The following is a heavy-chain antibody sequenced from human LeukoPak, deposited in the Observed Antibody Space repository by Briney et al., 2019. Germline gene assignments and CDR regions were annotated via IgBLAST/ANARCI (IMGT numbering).Heavy chain of an antibody. Sequence: SETLSLTCTVSGGSISSYYWGWIRQPPGKGLEWIGNIYYSGSTYYNPSLKSRVTTSVDTSKNQFSLKLTSVTAADTAVYYCARSPAAGTGDFYGMDVWGQGTTVTVSS. V-gene: IGHV4-39*01. CDR3: ARSPAAGTGDFYGMDV. J-gene: IGHJ6*02. CDR1: GGSISSYY. D-gene: IGHD6-13*01. CDR2: IYYSGST.